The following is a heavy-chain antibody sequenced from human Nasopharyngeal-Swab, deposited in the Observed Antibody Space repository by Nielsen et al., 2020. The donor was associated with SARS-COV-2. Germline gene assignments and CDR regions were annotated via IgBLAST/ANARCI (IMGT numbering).Heavy chain of an antibody. V-gene: IGHV1-69*13. D-gene: IGHD3-22*01. CDR2: SIPIFGTA. J-gene: IGHJ5*02. Sequence: SVKVSCKASGGTFSSYAISWVRQAPGQGLEWMGGSIPIFGTANYAQKFQGRVTITEDESTSPAYMELSSLRSEDTAVYYCARDRKGAYYYDSSGYSNWFDPWGQGTLVTVSS. CDR1: GGTFSSYA. CDR3: ARDRKGAYYYDSSGYSNWFDP.